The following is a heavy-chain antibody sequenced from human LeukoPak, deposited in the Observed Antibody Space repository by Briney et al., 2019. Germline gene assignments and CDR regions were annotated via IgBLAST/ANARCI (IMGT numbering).Heavy chain of an antibody. V-gene: IGHV4-39*07. J-gene: IGHJ2*01. CDR1: GGSIGSSSYY. Sequence: SETLSLTCTVSGGSIGSSSYYWGWIRQPPGKGLEWIGSIYYSGSTYYNPSLKSRVTISVDTSKNQFSLKLSSVTAADTAVYYCARGADGDYPWWYFDLWGRGTLVTVSS. CDR2: IYYSGST. CDR3: ARGADGDYPWWYFDL. D-gene: IGHD4-17*01.